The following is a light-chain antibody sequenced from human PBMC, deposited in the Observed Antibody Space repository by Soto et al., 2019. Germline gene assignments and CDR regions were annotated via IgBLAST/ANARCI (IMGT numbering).Light chain of an antibody. CDR2: AAS. Sequence: DIQLTQSPSFLSASVGGRITITCRASEAIRSYLAWYQQKPGEAPNLLIYAASTLQSGVPSRFSGSGPGAEFTRTISSLQPDDSAASYCQQLNRFPLTFGGGTKVEIK. V-gene: IGKV1-9*01. CDR3: QQLNRFPLT. CDR1: EAIRSY. J-gene: IGKJ4*01.